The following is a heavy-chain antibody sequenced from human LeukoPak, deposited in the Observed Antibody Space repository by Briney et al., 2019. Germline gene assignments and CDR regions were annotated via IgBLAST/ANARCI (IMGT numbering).Heavy chain of an antibody. J-gene: IGHJ4*02. Sequence: PSETLSLTCTVSGGSISSYYWSWLRQPPGKGLEWIGYIYYSGSTNYNPSLKSRVTISVDTSKNQFSLKLSSVTAADTAVYYCARVVGDYYDSSGSNSYYFDYWGQGTLVTVSS. CDR3: ARVVGDYYDSSGSNSYYFDY. V-gene: IGHV4-59*01. D-gene: IGHD3-22*01. CDR2: IYYSGST. CDR1: GGSISSYY.